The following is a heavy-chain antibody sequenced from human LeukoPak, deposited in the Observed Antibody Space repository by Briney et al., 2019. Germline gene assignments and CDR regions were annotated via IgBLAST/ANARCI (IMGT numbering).Heavy chain of an antibody. CDR3: AREDGSGSYYRDY. Sequence: ASVKVSCKASGYTLTSYDINWVRQATGQGLEWMGWMNPNSGNTGYAQKFQGRVTITADKSTSTAYMELSSLRSEDTAVYYCAREDGSGSYYRDYWGQGTLVTVSS. D-gene: IGHD3-10*01. CDR2: MNPNSGNT. V-gene: IGHV1-8*01. CDR1: GYTLTSYD. J-gene: IGHJ4*02.